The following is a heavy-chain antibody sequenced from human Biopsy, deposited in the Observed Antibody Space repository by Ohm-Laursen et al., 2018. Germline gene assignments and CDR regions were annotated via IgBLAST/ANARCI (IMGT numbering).Heavy chain of an antibody. Sequence: SLRLSCSASGFTFSSYAMTWVRQAPGKGLEWVSVINTSGGSTHYAVSVKGRFTISRDNSKNTLYLRMSSLRAEDTAAYYCAKPADSYGSEFYFDYWGQGTLVTVSS. J-gene: IGHJ4*02. CDR3: AKPADSYGSEFYFDY. CDR2: INTSGGST. D-gene: IGHD4-17*01. V-gene: IGHV3-23*01. CDR1: GFTFSSYA.